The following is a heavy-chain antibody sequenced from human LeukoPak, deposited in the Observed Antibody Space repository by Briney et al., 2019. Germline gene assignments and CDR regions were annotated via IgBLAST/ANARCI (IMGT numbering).Heavy chain of an antibody. CDR1: GGSISCGDYY. V-gene: IGHV4-30-4*08. D-gene: IGHD1-1*01. CDR2: IYYSGST. J-gene: IGHJ3*02. Sequence: SETLSLTCTVSGGSISCGDYYWSWIRQPPGKGLEWIGYIYYSGSTYYNPSLKSRVTISVDTSKNQFSLKLSSVTAADTAVYYCARDFYRGNVHDAFDIWGQGTMVTVSS. CDR3: ARDFYRGNVHDAFDI.